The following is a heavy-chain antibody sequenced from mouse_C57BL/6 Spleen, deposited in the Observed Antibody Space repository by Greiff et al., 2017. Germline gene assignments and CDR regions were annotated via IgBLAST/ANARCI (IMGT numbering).Heavy chain of an antibody. CDR3: ARGISYDYDFDY. CDR1: GYAFSSYW. D-gene: IGHD2-4*01. J-gene: IGHJ2*01. Sequence: QVQLQQSGAELVKPGASVKISCKASGYAFSSYWMNWVKQRPGKGLEWIGQIYPGDGDTNYNGKFKGKATLTADKSSSTAYMQLSSLTSEDSAVYFCARGISYDYDFDYWGQGTTLTVSS. CDR2: IYPGDGDT. V-gene: IGHV1-80*01.